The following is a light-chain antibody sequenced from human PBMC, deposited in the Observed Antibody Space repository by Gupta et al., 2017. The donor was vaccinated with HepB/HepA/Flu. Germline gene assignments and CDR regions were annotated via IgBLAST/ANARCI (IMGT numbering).Light chain of an antibody. CDR1: NIGKKL. CDR2: SNS. Sequence: SFAVSQPPSVSVAQGKTARITCAGNNIGKKLVQLYQRGPAQAPVLVIHSNSDRPSGITERFSASNSGNTATLTISRVDAGDEADYYCQVWDSYDTYPVFGGGTTLTVL. V-gene: IGLV3-21*01. CDR3: QVWDSYDTYPV. J-gene: IGLJ3*02.